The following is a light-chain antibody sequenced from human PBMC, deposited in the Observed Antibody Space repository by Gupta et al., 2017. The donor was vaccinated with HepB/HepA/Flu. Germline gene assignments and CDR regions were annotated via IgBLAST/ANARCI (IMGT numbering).Light chain of an antibody. CDR2: QNT. V-gene: IGLV3-1*01. J-gene: IGLJ3*02. CDR3: QTWDSSTVV. CDR1: KLGDKY. Sequence: SYEVTQPPSVSVSPGQTASITCSGDKLGDKYSFWYQQKPGQSPILVLYQNTKRPSGIPERFSGSNSGNTATLTISGTQAMDEADYYCQTWDSSTVVFGGGTKLTVL.